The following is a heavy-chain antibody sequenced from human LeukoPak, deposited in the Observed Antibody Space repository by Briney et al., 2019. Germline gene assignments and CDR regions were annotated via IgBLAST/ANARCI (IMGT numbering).Heavy chain of an antibody. Sequence: PGGSLRLSCAASGFTFSVYGMHWVRQAPGKGLEWVSVISHDGNNKYYEDSVKGRFSISRDNSKNTLHLQMNSLRAEDTAIYYCAKAEGVSGSLYHGDYWGQGTLVTVSS. J-gene: IGHJ4*02. V-gene: IGHV3-30*18. CDR2: ISHDGNNK. CDR1: GFTFSVYG. CDR3: AKAEGVSGSLYHGDY. D-gene: IGHD3-10*01.